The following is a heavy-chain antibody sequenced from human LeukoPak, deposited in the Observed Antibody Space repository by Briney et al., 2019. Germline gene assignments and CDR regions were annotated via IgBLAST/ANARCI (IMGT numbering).Heavy chain of an antibody. J-gene: IGHJ4*02. D-gene: IGHD3-3*01. CDR3: ARRPKQPGFWSGYVDY. V-gene: IGHV4-39*01. CDR2: IFYSGST. Sequence: PSETLSLTCTVSGGSIRSSSHNWDWIRQPPGKGLEYIGSIFYSGSTYYNPPLTSRVTISVDTSKNQFSLKLSSVTAADTAVYYCARRPKQPGFWSGYVDYWGQGILVTVSP. CDR1: GGSIRSSSHN.